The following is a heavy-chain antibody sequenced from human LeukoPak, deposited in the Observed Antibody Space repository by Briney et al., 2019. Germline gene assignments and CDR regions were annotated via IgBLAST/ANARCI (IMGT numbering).Heavy chain of an antibody. V-gene: IGHV1-2*06. CDR1: GYSMAGYY. D-gene: IGHD4-11*01. CDR2: LNPNYRDT. J-gene: IGHJ3*02. CDR3: ARGAYDYDAFDI. Sequence: GASVKVSCKKPGYSMAGYYIHSVRQAPGKRLEWMGRLNPNYRDTNFAQRFQGRVTMTRDTTITTAFMELNNLRSDDTAIYYCARGAYDYDAFDIWGQGTMVTVSS.